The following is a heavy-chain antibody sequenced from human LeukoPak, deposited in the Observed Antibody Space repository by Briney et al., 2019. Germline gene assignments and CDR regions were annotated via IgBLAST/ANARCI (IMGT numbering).Heavy chain of an antibody. Sequence: PRGSLRLSCAASGFTFSSYSMNWVRQAPGKGLEWVSSISSSSSYIYYADSVKGRFTISRDNAKNSLYLQMNSLRAEDTAVYYCARMEDYGDSKSDYWGQGTLVTVSS. CDR3: ARMEDYGDSKSDY. D-gene: IGHD4-17*01. CDR2: ISSSSSYI. V-gene: IGHV3-21*01. CDR1: GFTFSSYS. J-gene: IGHJ4*02.